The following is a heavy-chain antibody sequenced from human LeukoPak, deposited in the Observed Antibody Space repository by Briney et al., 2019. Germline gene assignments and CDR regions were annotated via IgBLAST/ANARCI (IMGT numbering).Heavy chain of an antibody. Sequence: GASVKVSCKTSGYTFTGYYMHWVRQAPGQGLEWMGWINPNSGGTNYAQKFQGRVTMTRDTSISTAYMELSRLRSDDTAVYYCARDPAIDYYDSSGPFDYWGQGTLVTVSS. CDR2: INPNSGGT. V-gene: IGHV1-2*02. CDR1: GYTFTGYY. D-gene: IGHD3-22*01. CDR3: ARDPAIDYYDSSGPFDY. J-gene: IGHJ4*02.